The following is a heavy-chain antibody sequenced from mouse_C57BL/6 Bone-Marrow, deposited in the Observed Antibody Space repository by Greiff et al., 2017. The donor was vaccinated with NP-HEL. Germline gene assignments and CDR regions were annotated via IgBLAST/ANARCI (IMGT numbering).Heavy chain of an antibody. J-gene: IGHJ1*03. CDR3: ARHLYWYFDV. V-gene: IGHV1-66*01. CDR2: IYPGSGNT. Sequence: QVQLQQSGPELVKPGASVKISCKASGYSFTSYYIHWVKQRPGQGLEWIGWIYPGSGNTKYNEKFKGKATLTADTSSSTAYMQLSSLTSEDSAVYYCARHLYWYFDVWGTGTTVTVSS. CDR1: GYSFTSYY.